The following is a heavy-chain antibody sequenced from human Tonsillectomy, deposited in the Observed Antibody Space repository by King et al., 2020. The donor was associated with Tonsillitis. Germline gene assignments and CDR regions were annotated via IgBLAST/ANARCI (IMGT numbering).Heavy chain of an antibody. Sequence: VQLVESGGGLVQPGGSLRLSCAASGFTFSRYWMTWVRQAPGKGLEWVANIKADGSEEYYVDSVKGRFTISRDNAKNSLYLQMNSLRADDTAVYYCAGRSCTITACYAASWNSFDIWGQGTVVTVSS. CDR2: IKADGSEE. V-gene: IGHV3-7*01. CDR1: GFTFSRYW. J-gene: IGHJ4*02. CDR3: AGRSCTITACYAASWNSFDI. D-gene: IGHD2-2*01.